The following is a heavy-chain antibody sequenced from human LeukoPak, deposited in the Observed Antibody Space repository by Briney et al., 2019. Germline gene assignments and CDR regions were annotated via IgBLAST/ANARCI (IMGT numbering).Heavy chain of an antibody. CDR2: IIPIFGTA. V-gene: IGHV1-69*06. CDR3: ARDGTDCSGGSCYAYYHYGMDV. CDR1: GGTFSSYA. Sequence: ASVKVSCKASGGTFSSYAISWVRQAPGQGLEWMGGIIPIFGTANYAQKFQGKVTITADKSTSTAYMELSSLRSEDTAVYYCARDGTDCSGGSCYAYYHYGMDVWGKGTTVTVSS. J-gene: IGHJ6*04. D-gene: IGHD2-15*01.